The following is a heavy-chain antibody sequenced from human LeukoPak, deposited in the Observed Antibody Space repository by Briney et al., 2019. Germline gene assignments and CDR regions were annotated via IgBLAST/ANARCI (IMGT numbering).Heavy chain of an antibody. CDR1: GYSFTFYW. Sequence: GESLKISCQGSGYSFTFYWIGWVRQMPGKGLEWMGIIYPGDSDTRYSPSFQGQVTISADKSTSTAYLQWNTLKASDTATYYCARQDGSGIYYFDYWGQGTLVTVSS. J-gene: IGHJ4*02. D-gene: IGHD3-10*01. CDR3: ARQDGSGIYYFDY. CDR2: IYPGDSDT. V-gene: IGHV5-51*01.